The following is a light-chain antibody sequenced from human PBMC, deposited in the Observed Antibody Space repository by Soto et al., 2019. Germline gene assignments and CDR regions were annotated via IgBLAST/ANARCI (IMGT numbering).Light chain of an antibody. CDR2: GAS. V-gene: IGKV1D-12*01. CDR1: QGIGTW. J-gene: IGKJ5*01. Sequence: DVQVTQSPSFVSASVGDSVTITCRASQGIGTWLAWYQQKPGKAPNLLIYGASNLQSGVPPRFSGSGLGTHFTLTIVSLQPEDCATYFCQQTNSFPVTFGQGTRLEI. CDR3: QQTNSFPVT.